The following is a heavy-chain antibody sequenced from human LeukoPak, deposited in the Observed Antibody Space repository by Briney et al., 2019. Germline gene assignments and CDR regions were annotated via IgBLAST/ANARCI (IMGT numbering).Heavy chain of an antibody. CDR1: GGSISSSSYY. Sequence: SETLSLTCTVSGGSISSSSYYWGWIRQPPGKGLEWIGSIYYSGSTYYNPSLKSRVTISVDTSKNQFSLKLSSVTAADTAVYYCARVEYGSGSYYNGAFDIWGQGTMVTVSS. CDR3: ARVEYGSGSYYNGAFDI. V-gene: IGHV4-39*07. J-gene: IGHJ3*02. CDR2: IYYSGST. D-gene: IGHD3-10*01.